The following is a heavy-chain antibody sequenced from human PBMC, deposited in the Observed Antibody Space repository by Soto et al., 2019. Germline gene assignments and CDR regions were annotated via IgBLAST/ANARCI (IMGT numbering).Heavy chain of an antibody. CDR1: GGSISSSNW. J-gene: IGHJ4*02. CDR2: IYNSGST. D-gene: IGHD1-7*01. CDR3: ARSRRNWNYRHFDY. V-gene: IGHV4-4*02. Sequence: SETLSLTCAVSGGSISSSNWWSWVRQPPGKGLEWIGEIYNSGSTNYNPSLKSRVTISVDKSKNQFSLKLSSVTAADTAVYYCARSRRNWNYRHFDYWGQGTLVTVSS.